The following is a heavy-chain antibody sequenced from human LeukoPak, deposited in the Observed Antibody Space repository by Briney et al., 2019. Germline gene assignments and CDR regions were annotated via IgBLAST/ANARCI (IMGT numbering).Heavy chain of an antibody. Sequence: SQTLSLTCAISGDSVSSNSAAWHWIRHSPSRGLEWLGRTYYRSKWYNDYAVSVKSRITINPDTSKNQFSLQLNSVTPEDTAVYYCASGLYWFDPSGQGALGSVSS. CDR3: ASGLYWFDP. J-gene: IGHJ5*02. D-gene: IGHD3/OR15-3a*01. CDR1: GDSVSSNSAA. V-gene: IGHV6-1*01. CDR2: TYYRSKWYN.